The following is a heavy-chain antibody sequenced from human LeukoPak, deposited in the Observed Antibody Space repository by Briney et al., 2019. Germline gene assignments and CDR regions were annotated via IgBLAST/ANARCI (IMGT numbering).Heavy chain of an antibody. J-gene: IGHJ4*02. D-gene: IGHD3-10*01. CDR1: GGSFSGYY. CDR2: INHSGST. V-gene: IGHV4-34*01. Sequence: PSETLSLTCAVYGGSFSGYYWSWLRQPPGKGLEWIGEINHSGSTNYNPSLKSRVTISVDTSKNQFSLKLSSVTAADTAVYYCARGSDSMVRGVIRYFDYWGQGTLVTVSS. CDR3: ARGSDSMVRGVIRYFDY.